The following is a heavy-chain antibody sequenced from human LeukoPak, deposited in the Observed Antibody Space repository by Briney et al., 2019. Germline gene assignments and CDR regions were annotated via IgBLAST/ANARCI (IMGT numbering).Heavy chain of an antibody. CDR1: GGSFSGYY. D-gene: IGHD2-15*01. Sequence: SETLSLTCAVYGGSFSGYYWSWIRQPPRKGLEWIGEINHSGSTNYNPSLKSRVTISVDTSKNQFSLKLSSVTAADTAVYYCARPELLGFYFDYWGQGTLVTVSS. V-gene: IGHV4-34*01. CDR3: ARPELLGFYFDY. J-gene: IGHJ4*02. CDR2: INHSGST.